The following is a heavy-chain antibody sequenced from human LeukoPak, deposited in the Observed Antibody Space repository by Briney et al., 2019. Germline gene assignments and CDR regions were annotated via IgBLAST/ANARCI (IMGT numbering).Heavy chain of an antibody. D-gene: IGHD1-26*01. CDR1: GFTFDDYA. J-gene: IGHJ4*02. CDR2: ISWNSGSI. V-gene: IGHV3-9*01. CDR3: AKGNLGATAFDY. Sequence: GGSLRLSCAASGFTFDDYAMHWVRQAPGKGLEWVSGISWNSGSIGYADSVKGRFTTSRDNAKNSLYLQMNSLRAEDTALYYCAKGNLGATAFDYWGQGTLVTVSS.